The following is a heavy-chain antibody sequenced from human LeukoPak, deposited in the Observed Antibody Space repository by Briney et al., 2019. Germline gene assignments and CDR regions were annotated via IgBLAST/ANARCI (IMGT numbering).Heavy chain of an antibody. CDR1: GFTFSSYE. Sequence: PGGSLRLSCAASGFTFSSYEMNWVRQAPGKGLEWVSYISSSGSTIYYADSVKGRFTISRDNAKNSLYLQMNSLRAEGTAVYYCASTIEIAAAGTGSFDYWGQGTLVTVSS. CDR3: ASTIEIAAAGTGSFDY. J-gene: IGHJ4*02. D-gene: IGHD6-13*01. V-gene: IGHV3-48*03. CDR2: ISSSGSTI.